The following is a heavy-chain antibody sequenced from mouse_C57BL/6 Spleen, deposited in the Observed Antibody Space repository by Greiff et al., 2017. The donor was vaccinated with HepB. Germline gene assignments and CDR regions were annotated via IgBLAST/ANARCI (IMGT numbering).Heavy chain of an antibody. D-gene: IGHD1-1*01. J-gene: IGHJ2*01. CDR3: ARDRDYGSSPDY. CDR2: ISYDGSN. V-gene: IGHV3-6*01. CDR1: GYSITSGYY. Sequence: EVKLMESGPGLVKPSQSLSLTCSVTGYSITSGYYWNWIRQFPGNKLEWMGYISYDGSNNYNPSLKNRISITRDTSKNQFFLKLNSVTTEDTATYYCARDRDYGSSPDYWGQGTTLTVSS.